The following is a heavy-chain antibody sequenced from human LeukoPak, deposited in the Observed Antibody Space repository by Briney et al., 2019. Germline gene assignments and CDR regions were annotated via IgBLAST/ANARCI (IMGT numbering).Heavy chain of an antibody. J-gene: IGHJ3*02. V-gene: IGHV3-11*04. CDR1: GFTFSDYY. D-gene: IGHD3-10*01. CDR2: ISSSGSTI. Sequence: TGGSLRLSCAASGFTFSDYYMSWIRQAPGKGLEWVSYISSSGSTIYYADSVKGRFTISRDNAKNSLYLQMNSLRAEDTAVYYCARSVRGVIKVDAFDIWGQGTMVTVSS. CDR3: ARSVRGVIKVDAFDI.